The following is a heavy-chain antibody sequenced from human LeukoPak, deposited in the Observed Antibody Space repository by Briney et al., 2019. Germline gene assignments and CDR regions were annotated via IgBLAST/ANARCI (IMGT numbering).Heavy chain of an antibody. V-gene: IGHV3-7*01. CDR3: GRAVPVTKEHFMDV. CDR2: IYLDGSRA. D-gene: IGHD2-2*01. J-gene: IGHJ6*03. CDR1: GFAFTNYW. Sequence: GGSLRLSCAVSGFAFTNYWMSWARQSPGKGLEWVASIYLDGSRAYYVDSVKGRFTISRDNAKNSLFLQMNSLSAEDTAVYYCGRAVPVTKEHFMDVWGKGTTVTVSS.